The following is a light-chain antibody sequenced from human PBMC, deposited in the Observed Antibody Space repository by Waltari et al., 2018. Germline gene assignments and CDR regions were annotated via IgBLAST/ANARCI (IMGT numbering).Light chain of an antibody. CDR2: EVS. J-gene: IGLJ2*01. CDR3: SSYTSSSTVV. Sequence: QSALTQPASVSGSPGQSITISCTGTSSHVGGYNFLSCYQQHPGKAPKLMIYEVSNRPSGVSNRFSGSKSGNTASLTISGLQAEDEADYYCSSYTSSSTVVFGGGTKLTVL. V-gene: IGLV2-14*01. CDR1: SSHVGGYNF.